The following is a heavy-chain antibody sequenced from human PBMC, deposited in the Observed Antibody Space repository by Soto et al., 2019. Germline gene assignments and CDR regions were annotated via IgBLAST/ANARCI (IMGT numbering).Heavy chain of an antibody. J-gene: IGHJ4*02. CDR2: IYYSGST. Sequence: TVSGGSISSGDYYWSWIRQPPGKGLEWIGYIYYSGSTYYNPSLKSRVTISVDTSKNQFSLKLSSVTAADTAVYYCARGYCSGGSCYSWDYWGQGTLVTVSS. CDR1: GGSISSGDYY. D-gene: IGHD2-15*01. V-gene: IGHV4-30-4*01. CDR3: ARGYCSGGSCYSWDY.